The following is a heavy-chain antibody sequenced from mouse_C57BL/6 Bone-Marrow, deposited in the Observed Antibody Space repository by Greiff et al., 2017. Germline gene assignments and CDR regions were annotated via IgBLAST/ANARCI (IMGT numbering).Heavy chain of an antibody. V-gene: IGHV1-59*01. CDR3: ARRYVDFDY. Sequence: QVQLQQPRAELVRPGTSVKLSCKASGYTFTSYWMHWVKQRPGQGLEWIGVIDPSDSYTNYNQKFKGKATLTVDTSSSTAYMQLSSLTSEDSAVYYCARRYVDFDYWGQGTTLTVSS. CDR1: GYTFTSYW. J-gene: IGHJ2*01. CDR2: IDPSDSYT. D-gene: IGHD1-1*01.